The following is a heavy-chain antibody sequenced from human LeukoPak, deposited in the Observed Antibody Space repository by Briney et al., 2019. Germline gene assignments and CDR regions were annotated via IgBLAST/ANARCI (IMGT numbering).Heavy chain of an antibody. J-gene: IGHJ4*02. CDR3: ARTYSGGECKNRHFDH. V-gene: IGHV1-46*01. CDR2: INPSGGST. D-gene: IGHD2-21*01. Sequence: ASVKVSCKASGYVLSSSYMHWVRQAPGQGLEWMGIINPSGGSTDYAQKFQGRVTMTRDKSTSTVYMELDSLRSEDTALYYCARTYSGGECKNRHFDHWGQGTLVTVSS. CDR1: GYVLSSSY.